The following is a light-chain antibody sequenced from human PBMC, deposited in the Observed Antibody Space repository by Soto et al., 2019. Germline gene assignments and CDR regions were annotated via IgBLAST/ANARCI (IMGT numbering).Light chain of an antibody. J-gene: IGKJ1*01. CDR2: AAS. CDR1: QGIYNL. V-gene: IGKV1-5*01. CDR3: QQYHTDWT. Sequence: GDRVAITCPAIQGIYNLFSWYQQNPIKDTHGLIFAASTLVRGVTSMFSGRGYGKEFKITISSLQADDYATFECQQYHTDWTFGQGTKVDIK.